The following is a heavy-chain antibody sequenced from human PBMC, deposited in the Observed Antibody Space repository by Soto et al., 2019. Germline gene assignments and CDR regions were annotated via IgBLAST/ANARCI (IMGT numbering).Heavy chain of an antibody. D-gene: IGHD2-15*01. CDR3: AREIPRWYYFDY. J-gene: IGHJ4*02. Sequence: ASVKVSCKASGYTFTCYGISWVRQAPGQGLEWMGWISAYNGNTDYAQKFQGRVTMTTDTSTTTAYMELRSLRSDDTAVYYCAREIPRWYYFDYWGQGTLVTVSS. CDR1: GYTFTCYG. CDR2: ISAYNGNT. V-gene: IGHV1-18*01.